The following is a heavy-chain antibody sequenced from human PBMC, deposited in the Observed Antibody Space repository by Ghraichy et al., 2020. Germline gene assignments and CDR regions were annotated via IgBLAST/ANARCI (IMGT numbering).Heavy chain of an antibody. J-gene: IGHJ5*02. D-gene: IGHD2-8*01. Sequence: SETLSLTCTVSGGSISSGGYYWSWIRQHPGKGLEWIGYIYYSGSTYYNPSLQSRVTISLDTSKNQFSLKLTSVTAADTAVYYCARYVPGRTANWFDPWGQGTRVIVSS. CDR2: IYYSGST. CDR1: GGSISSGGYY. CDR3: ARYVPGRTANWFDP. V-gene: IGHV4-31*03.